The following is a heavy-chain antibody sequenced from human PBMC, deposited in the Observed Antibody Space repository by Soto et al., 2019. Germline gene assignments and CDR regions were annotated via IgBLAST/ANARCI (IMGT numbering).Heavy chain of an antibody. CDR1: GYTFTSYG. Sequence: ASVKVSCKASGYTFTSYGISWVRQAPGQGLEWMGWISAYNGNTNYAQKLQGRVTMTTDTSTSTAYMELRSLRSDDTAVYYCARGRITSEGYYYYGMDVWGKGPTVTVSS. D-gene: IGHD3-16*01. J-gene: IGHJ6*04. CDR2: ISAYNGNT. V-gene: IGHV1-18*04. CDR3: ARGRITSEGYYYYGMDV.